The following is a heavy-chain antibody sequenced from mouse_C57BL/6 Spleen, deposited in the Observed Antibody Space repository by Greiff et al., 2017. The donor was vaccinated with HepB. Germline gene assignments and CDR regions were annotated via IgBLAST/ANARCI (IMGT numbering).Heavy chain of an antibody. Sequence: VKLKESGPGLVAPSQSLSITCTVSGFSLTSYGVHWVRQPPGKGLEWLVVIWSDGSTTYNSALKSRLSISKDNSKSQVFLKMNSLQTDDTAMYYCARHESLYYAMDYWGQGTSVTVSS. CDR1: GFSLTSYG. V-gene: IGHV2-6-1*01. CDR2: IWSDGST. CDR3: ARHESLYYAMDY. J-gene: IGHJ4*01.